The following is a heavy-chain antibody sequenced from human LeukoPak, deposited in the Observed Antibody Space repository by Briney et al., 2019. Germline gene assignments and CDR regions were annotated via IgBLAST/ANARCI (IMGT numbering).Heavy chain of an antibody. CDR1: GFTFSSYG. D-gene: IGHD6-13*01. V-gene: IGHV3-30*18. Sequence: GGSLRLSCAASGFTFSSYGMHWVRQAPGKGLEWVAVISYDGSNKYYADSVKGRFTISRDNSKNTLYLQMNSLRAEDTAVYYCAKSRSSSFQFDYWGQGTLGTVSA. CDR3: AKSRSSSFQFDY. CDR2: ISYDGSNK. J-gene: IGHJ4*02.